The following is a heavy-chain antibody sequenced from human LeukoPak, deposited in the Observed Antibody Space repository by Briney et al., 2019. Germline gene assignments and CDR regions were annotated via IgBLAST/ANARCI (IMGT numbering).Heavy chain of an antibody. J-gene: IGHJ1*01. V-gene: IGHV1-2*02. Sequence: ASVKVSCKASGYTFTGYYMHWVRQAPGQGLEWMGWINPNSGGTNYAQKFQGRVTMTRDTSISTAYMELSRLRSDDTAVYYCAREDLYYYDSSGSEYFQHWGQGTLVTVSS. D-gene: IGHD3-22*01. CDR2: INPNSGGT. CDR3: AREDLYYYDSSGSEYFQH. CDR1: GYTFTGYY.